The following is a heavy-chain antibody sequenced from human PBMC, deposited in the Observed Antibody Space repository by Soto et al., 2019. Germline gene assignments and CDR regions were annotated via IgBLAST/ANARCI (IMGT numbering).Heavy chain of an antibody. CDR1: GVPISSYF. CDR2: IYYSGST. CDR3: ARAGANVVHFDY. V-gene: IGHV4-59*01. D-gene: IGHD2-21*01. J-gene: IGHJ4*02. Sequence: SETLSLTCTVSGVPISSYFLSWIRQSPGKGLEWIGHIYYSGSTIYSPSLMNRVSIYVETSKNQFSLEVHSVSAAVTAVYYCARAGANVVHFDYWGQGTLVTVSS.